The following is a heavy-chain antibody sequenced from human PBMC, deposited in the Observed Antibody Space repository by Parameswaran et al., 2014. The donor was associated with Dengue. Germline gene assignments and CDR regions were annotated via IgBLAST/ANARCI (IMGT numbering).Heavy chain of an antibody. Sequence: WVRQAPGQGLEWMGWVSDDNGYRHYAQKFQGRVTMTTDTSTTTAYMELNSLKFDDTAVYYCARDPRGRERGGLGQAGSDPWGQGNPGSPSPQ. CDR2: VSDDNGYR. V-gene: IGHV1-18*01. D-gene: IGHD3-10*01. CDR3: ARDPRGRERGGLGQAGSDP. J-gene: IGHJ5*02.